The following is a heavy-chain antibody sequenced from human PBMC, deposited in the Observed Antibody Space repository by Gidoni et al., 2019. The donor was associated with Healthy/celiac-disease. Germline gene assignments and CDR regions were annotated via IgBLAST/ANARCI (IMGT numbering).Heavy chain of an antibody. CDR3: ALLGYCSGGSCLDYYYYGMDV. Sequence: EVQLLESGGGLVQPGGSLRLSCAASGFTFSSYAMSWVRQAPGKGLEWVSAISGSGGSTYYADSVKGRFTISRDNSKNTLYLQMNSLRAEDTAVYYCALLGYCSGGSCLDYYYYGMDVWGQGTTVTVSS. D-gene: IGHD2-15*01. CDR1: GFTFSSYA. J-gene: IGHJ6*02. CDR2: ISGSGGST. V-gene: IGHV3-23*01.